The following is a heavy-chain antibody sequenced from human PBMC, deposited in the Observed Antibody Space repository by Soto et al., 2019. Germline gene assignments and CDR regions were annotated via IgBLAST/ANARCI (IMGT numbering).Heavy chain of an antibody. D-gene: IGHD5-12*01. CDR2: FNHSGST. J-gene: IGHJ6*02. CDR3: ARNNLPGYSGYDSTQKYYYYGMDV. Sequence: ASETLYLTCAVYGGSFSGYYWSWIRQPPGKRLEWIGEFNHSGSTNYNPSLKSRVTISVDTSKNQFSLKLSSVTAADTAVYYCARNNLPGYSGYDSTQKYYYYGMDVWGQGTTVTVSS. V-gene: IGHV4-34*01. CDR1: GGSFSGYY.